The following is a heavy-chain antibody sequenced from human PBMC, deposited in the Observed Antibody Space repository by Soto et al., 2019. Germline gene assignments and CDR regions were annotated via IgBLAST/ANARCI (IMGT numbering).Heavy chain of an antibody. Sequence: SETLSLICTVSGGSIRSYYWSWIRQPAGKRLPWSGRSYTSGSTNYNPSRKSRVTMSVDTYKNQFSLKLSSVTAADTAVYYCARGVPARNWFDPWGQRTLVTDSS. D-gene: IGHD2-2*01. CDR3: ARGVPARNWFDP. CDR2: SYTSGST. J-gene: IGHJ5*02. V-gene: IGHV4-4*07. CDR1: GGSIRSYY.